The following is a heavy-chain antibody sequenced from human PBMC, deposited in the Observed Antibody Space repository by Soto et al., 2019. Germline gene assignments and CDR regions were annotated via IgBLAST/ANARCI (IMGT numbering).Heavy chain of an antibody. V-gene: IGHV3-74*01. CDR3: ARVPTGKYGVWNY. J-gene: IGHJ4*02. CDR1: GFTFSSYW. Sequence: EEQLVESGGGLVQPGGSLRLSCAASGFTFSSYWMHWVGQAPGKGLVWVSRINPGGSITAYADSVKGRFTISRDNAKNTLYLQTNSLRGDDTAVYYCARVPTGKYGVWNYWGQGTLVTVSS. D-gene: IGHD2-8*01. CDR2: INPGGSIT.